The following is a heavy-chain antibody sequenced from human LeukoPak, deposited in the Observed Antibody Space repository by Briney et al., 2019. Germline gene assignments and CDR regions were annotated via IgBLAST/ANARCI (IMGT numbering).Heavy chain of an antibody. CDR2: IYPGDSDT. CDR1: GYSFTSYW. D-gene: IGHD5-12*01. Sequence: GESLKISCKGSGYSFTSYWIGWVRQMPGKGLEWMGIIYPGDSDTRYSPSFQGQVTISADKSISTAYLQWSSLKASDTAMYYCARLPTRRARALDWFDPWGQGTLVTVSS. J-gene: IGHJ5*02. CDR3: ARLPTRRARALDWFDP. V-gene: IGHV5-51*01.